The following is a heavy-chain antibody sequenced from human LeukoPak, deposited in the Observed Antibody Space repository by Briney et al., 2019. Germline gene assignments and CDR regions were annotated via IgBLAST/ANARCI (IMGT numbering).Heavy chain of an antibody. J-gene: IGHJ5*02. CDR1: GGPISSGGYS. CDR3: ARVREDCSSTSCQGGWFDP. CDR2: IHHSGST. V-gene: IGHV4-30-2*01. Sequence: SETLSLTCAVSGGPISSGGYSWSWIRQPPGKGLEWIGYIHHSGSTYYNPSLKSRVTISVDRSKNQFSLKLSSVTAADTAVYYCARVREDCSSTSCQGGWFDPWGQGTLVTVSS. D-gene: IGHD2-2*01.